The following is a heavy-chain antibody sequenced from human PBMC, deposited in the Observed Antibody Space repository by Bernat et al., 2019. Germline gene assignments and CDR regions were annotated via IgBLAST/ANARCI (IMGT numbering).Heavy chain of an antibody. D-gene: IGHD6-6*01. CDR2: VNSDGSST. CDR3: AKAEYSSSSRHFDY. Sequence: EVQLVESGGGLVQPGGSLRLSCAASGLTFSSYWMHWVRQAPGKGLVWVSRVNSDGSSTSYADSVKGRFTISRDNAKNTLYLQVNSLRAEDTAVYYCAKAEYSSSSRHFDYWGQGTLVTVSS. V-gene: IGHV3-74*01. CDR1: GLTFSSYW. J-gene: IGHJ4*02.